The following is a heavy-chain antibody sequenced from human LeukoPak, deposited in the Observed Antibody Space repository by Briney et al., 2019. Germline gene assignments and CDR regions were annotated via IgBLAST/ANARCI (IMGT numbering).Heavy chain of an antibody. D-gene: IGHD3-22*01. CDR3: ARDRLEYYYDSSGYHDAFDI. V-gene: IGHV3-7*01. J-gene: IGHJ3*02. CDR1: GFTFSSYW. Sequence: GGSLRLSCAASGFTFSSYWMSWVRQAPWKGLEWVANIKQDGSEKYYVDSVKGRFTISRDNAKNSLYLQMNSLRAEDTAVYYCARDRLEYYYDSSGYHDAFDIWGKGTMVTVSS. CDR2: IKQDGSEK.